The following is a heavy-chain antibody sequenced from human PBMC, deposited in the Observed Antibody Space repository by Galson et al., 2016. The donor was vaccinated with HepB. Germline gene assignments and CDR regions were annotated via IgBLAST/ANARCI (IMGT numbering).Heavy chain of an antibody. CDR1: GFAVAANY. Sequence: SLRLSCAASGFAVAANYMTWVRQAPGKGLEWVSLIFTGGSTYYADSVRGRFTISRDNSRSTVYLQMHNLRAEDTAVYFCAKDVTLGLGSGWYYAAFDVWGRGTMVTVSS. J-gene: IGHJ3*01. D-gene: IGHD6-13*01. V-gene: IGHV3-53*01. CDR3: AKDVTLGLGSGWYYAAFDV. CDR2: IFTGGST.